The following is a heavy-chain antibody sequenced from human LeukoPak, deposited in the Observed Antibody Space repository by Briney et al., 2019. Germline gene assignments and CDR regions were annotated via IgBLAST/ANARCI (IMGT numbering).Heavy chain of an antibody. CDR1: GYTLTELS. CDR3: ATGPWLGEPTRKFDY. CDR2: FDPEDGET. D-gene: IGHD6-19*01. V-gene: IGHV1-24*01. J-gene: IGHJ4*02. Sequence: PGASVKVSCKVSGYTLTELSMHWVRQAPGKGLEWMGGFDPEDGETIYAQKFQGRVTMTEDTSTDTAYMELSSLRSEDTAVYYCATGPWLGEPTRKFDYWGQGTLVTVSS.